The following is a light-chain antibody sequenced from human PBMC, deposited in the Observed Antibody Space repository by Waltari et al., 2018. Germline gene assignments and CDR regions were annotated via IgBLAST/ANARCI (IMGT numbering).Light chain of an antibody. CDR1: QSGRSSS. V-gene: IGKV3-20*01. CDR2: GAS. Sequence: CRGSQSGRSSSVAWYQQKPRQAPRLLIYGASSRATGIPDRFGGSGSGTDFILTISRLAPEDLAVYYCQQYGNSPWTFGQGTKLQIK. J-gene: IGKJ2*01. CDR3: QQYGNSPWT.